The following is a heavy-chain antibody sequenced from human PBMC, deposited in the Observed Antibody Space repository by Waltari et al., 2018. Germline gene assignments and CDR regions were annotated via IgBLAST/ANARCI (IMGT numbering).Heavy chain of an antibody. CDR1: GGSISSGGYS. V-gene: IGHV4-30-2*01. D-gene: IGHD4-17*01. J-gene: IGHJ3*02. CDR2: IYHSGST. CDR3: ARDDYGAPGAFDI. Sequence: QLQLQESGSGLVKPSQTLSLTCAVSGGSISSGGYSWIWIRQPPGKGLEWIGYIYHSGSTYYNPSLKSRVTISVDRSKNQFSLKLSSVTAADTAVYYCARDDYGAPGAFDIWGQGTMVTVSS.